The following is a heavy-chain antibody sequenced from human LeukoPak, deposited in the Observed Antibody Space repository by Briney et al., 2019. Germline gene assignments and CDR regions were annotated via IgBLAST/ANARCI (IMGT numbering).Heavy chain of an antibody. CDR3: ARAGSSGWYEFDY. CDR2: IYYSGST. D-gene: IGHD6-19*01. Sequence: SETLSLTCTVSGGSISSHYWSWIRQPPGKGLEWIGYIYYSGSTNYNPSLKSRVTISVDTSKNQFSLKLSSVTAADTAVYYCARAGSSGWYEFDYWGQGTPVTVSS. V-gene: IGHV4-59*11. CDR1: GGSISSHY. J-gene: IGHJ4*02.